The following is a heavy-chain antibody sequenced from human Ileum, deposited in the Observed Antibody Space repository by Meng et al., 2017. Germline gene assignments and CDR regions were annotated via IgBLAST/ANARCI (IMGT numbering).Heavy chain of an antibody. Sequence: GESLKISCAASGFTFSSYAMHWVRQAPGKGLEWVAVISYDGTTKYYADSVKGRFTISRDNSKNTLYLQMNSLRAEDTAVYYCARDAERTAIHWFDPWGQGTLVTVSS. CDR3: ARDAERTAIHWFDP. CDR1: GFTFSSYA. V-gene: IGHV3-30*01. CDR2: ISYDGTTK. D-gene: IGHD2-21*02. J-gene: IGHJ5*02.